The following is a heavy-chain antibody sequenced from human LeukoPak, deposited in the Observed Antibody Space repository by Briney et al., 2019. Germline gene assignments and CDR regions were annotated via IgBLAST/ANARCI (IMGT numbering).Heavy chain of an antibody. CDR3: AREVLDVVEPATNTVDY. CDR2: ISSSSSTI. Sequence: GGSLRLSCAASGFTFSSYSMNWVRQAPGKGLEWVSYISSSSSTIYYADSVKGRFVVSRDNAKNLLFLQMNSLRVEDTAVYFCAREVLDVVEPATNTVDYWGQGTRVTVSS. CDR1: GFTFSSYS. V-gene: IGHV3-48*04. D-gene: IGHD5-24*01. J-gene: IGHJ4*02.